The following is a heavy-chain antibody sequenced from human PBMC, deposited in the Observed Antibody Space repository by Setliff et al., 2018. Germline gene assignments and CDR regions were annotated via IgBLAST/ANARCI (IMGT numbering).Heavy chain of an antibody. CDR3: VRARTTNYDFWSGLDAFDI. V-gene: IGHV3-7*03. CDR1: GFTFSSYW. CDR2: IKQDGSDK. J-gene: IGHJ3*02. Sequence: GGSLRLSCAASGFTFSSYWMSWVRQAPGKGLEWAANIKQDGSDKYYVDSVKGRFTISRDNAKNSLSLQMNSLRAEDTAVYYCVRARTTNYDFWSGLDAFDIWGQGTMVTVSS. D-gene: IGHD3-3*01.